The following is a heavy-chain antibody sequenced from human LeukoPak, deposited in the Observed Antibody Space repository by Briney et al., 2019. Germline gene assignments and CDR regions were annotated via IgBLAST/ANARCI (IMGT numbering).Heavy chain of an antibody. CDR1: DYTFTNYG. CDR3: ATEGGWQPTDYGDNVY. J-gene: IGHJ4*02. Sequence: ASVKVSCKVSDYTFTNYGITWVRQAPGQGLDWMGWICPDEGDRNYAHSLQGRLTMTTDTSTSTAYIEVKSLRSDDTAVYYCATEGGWQPTDYGDNVYWGQGTMVTVSS. CDR2: ICPDEGDR. D-gene: IGHD4-17*01. V-gene: IGHV1-18*01.